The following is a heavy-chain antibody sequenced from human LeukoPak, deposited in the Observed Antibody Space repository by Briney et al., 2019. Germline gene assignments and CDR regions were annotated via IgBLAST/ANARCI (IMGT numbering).Heavy chain of an antibody. V-gene: IGHV3-23*01. CDR3: AKDAISGNSRYDFFGV. D-gene: IGHD1-7*01. J-gene: IGHJ3*01. CDR1: GFKFNLYA. CDR2: IDDPGTM. Sequence: PGGSLRLSCATSGFKFNLYAMTWVRQAPGKGLEWVSTIDDPGTMYHADSVKGRFTISRDDSKSTLFLQMNSLRADDTALYYCAKDAISGNSRYDFFGVWGQGTMVIVSS.